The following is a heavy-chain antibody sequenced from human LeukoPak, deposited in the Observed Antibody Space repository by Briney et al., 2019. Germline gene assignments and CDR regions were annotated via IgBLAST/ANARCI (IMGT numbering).Heavy chain of an antibody. CDR3: ARWDYGGPNDAFDI. D-gene: IGHD4-23*01. J-gene: IGHJ3*02. V-gene: IGHV5-51*01. CDR2: IYPGDSDT. Sequence: IYPGDSDTRYSPSFQGQVTISAEKSISTAYLQWSSLKASDTAMYYCARWDYGGPNDAFDIWGQGTMVTVSS.